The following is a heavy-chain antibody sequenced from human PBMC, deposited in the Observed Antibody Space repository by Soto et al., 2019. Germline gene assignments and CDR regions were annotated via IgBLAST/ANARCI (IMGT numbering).Heavy chain of an antibody. CDR3: ASRVLWFGELHNGDYYGMDV. J-gene: IGHJ6*02. D-gene: IGHD3-10*01. CDR2: IYYSGST. Sequence: QLQLQESGPGLVKPSETLSLTCTVSGGSISSSSYYWGWIRQPPGKGLEWIGSIYYSGSTYYNPSVKSRVSISVDTSKSKFSLKLSSVTAADTAVYYCASRVLWFGELHNGDYYGMDVWGQGTTVTVSS. CDR1: GGSISSSSYY. V-gene: IGHV4-39*01.